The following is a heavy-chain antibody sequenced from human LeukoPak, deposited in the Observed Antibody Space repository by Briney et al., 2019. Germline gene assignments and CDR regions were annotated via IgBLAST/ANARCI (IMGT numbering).Heavy chain of an antibody. CDR1: GFIVSSSY. J-gene: IGHJ4*02. V-gene: IGHV3-53*01. D-gene: IGHD1-1*01. Sequence: GGPLRLSCAGSGFIVSSSYLSWVRQAPGKGLEWVSVIYSGGSTYYADSVKGRFTISRDISKNTLYLQMNSLRAEDTAMYYCARQGNWYEDFDNWGQGTLVTVSS. CDR2: IYSGGST. CDR3: ARQGNWYEDFDN.